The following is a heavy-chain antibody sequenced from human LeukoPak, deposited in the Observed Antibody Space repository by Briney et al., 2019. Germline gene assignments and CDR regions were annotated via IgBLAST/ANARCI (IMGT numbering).Heavy chain of an antibody. J-gene: IGHJ4*02. CDR1: GGSISSYY. CDR2: IYYSGST. D-gene: IGHD1-26*01. V-gene: IGHV4-59*01. CDR3: ARKGGSYLRSYFDY. Sequence: SSETLSLTCTVSGGSISSYYRSWIRQPPGKGLEWIGYIYYSGSTNYNPSLRSRVTISVDTSKNQFSLKLSSVTAADTAVYYCARKGGSYLRSYFDYWGQGTLVTVSS.